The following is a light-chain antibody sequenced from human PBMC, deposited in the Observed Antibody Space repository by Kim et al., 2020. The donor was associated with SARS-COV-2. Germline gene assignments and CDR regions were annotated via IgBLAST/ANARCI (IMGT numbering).Light chain of an antibody. CDR1: NIGSKS. CDR3: QVWDSSSDLEV. V-gene: IGLV3-21*04. Sequence: SYELTQPPSVSVAPGKTARITCGGNNIGSKSVHWYQQKPGQAPVLVIYYDSDRPSGIPERFSGSNSGNTATLTISRVEAGDEADYYCQVWDSSSDLEVFGGGTQLTV. CDR2: YDS. J-gene: IGLJ3*02.